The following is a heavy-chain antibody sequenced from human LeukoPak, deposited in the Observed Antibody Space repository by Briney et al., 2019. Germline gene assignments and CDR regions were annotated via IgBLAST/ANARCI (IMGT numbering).Heavy chain of an antibody. Sequence: PGGSLRLSCAASGFTVSSNYMYWVRQAPGKGLEWVALMSYDGSNKYYADSVKGRFTISRDNSKNTLYLQMNSLRAEDTAVYYCAREGREWLSVGIDYWGRGTLVTVSS. CDR3: AREGREWLSVGIDY. V-gene: IGHV3-30-3*01. D-gene: IGHD6-19*01. J-gene: IGHJ4*02. CDR1: GFTVSSNY. CDR2: MSYDGSNK.